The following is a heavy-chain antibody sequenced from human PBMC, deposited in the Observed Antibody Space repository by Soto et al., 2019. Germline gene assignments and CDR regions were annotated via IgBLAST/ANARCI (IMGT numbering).Heavy chain of an antibody. D-gene: IGHD6-13*01. CDR1: GFSLSNARMG. V-gene: IGHV2-26*01. CDR3: ARPAHSSSWLSFSY. Sequence: QVTLKESGPVLVKPTETLTLTCTVSGFSLSNARMGVSWIRQPPGKALEWLAHIFWNDETSYSPSLRSRLTISKDTSKRQVVLTMTNMDPVDTATYYCARPAHSSSWLSFSYWGQGTLVTVFS. J-gene: IGHJ4*02. CDR2: IFWNDET.